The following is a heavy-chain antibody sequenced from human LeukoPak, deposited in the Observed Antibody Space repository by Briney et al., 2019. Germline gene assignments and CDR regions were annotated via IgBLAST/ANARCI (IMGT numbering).Heavy chain of an antibody. V-gene: IGHV4-61*01. J-gene: IGHJ4*02. Sequence: PSETLSLTCSVSGVSVSSGRYYCSWIRQSPGKRLEWIGYISYTGTTNYNPSLRSRVTMSVDTSKNQFSLKLSSVTAADTAVYYCARDTPHYYDSSGYYDYWGQGTLVTVSS. CDR3: ARDTPHYYDSSGYYDY. CDR2: ISYTGTT. D-gene: IGHD3-22*01. CDR1: GVSVSSGRYY.